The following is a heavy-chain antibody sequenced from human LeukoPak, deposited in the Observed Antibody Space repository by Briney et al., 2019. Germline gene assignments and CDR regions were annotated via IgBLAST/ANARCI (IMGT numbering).Heavy chain of an antibody. D-gene: IGHD3-3*01. V-gene: IGHV3-23*01. Sequence: GGSLRLSCAASGFTFSSYAMSWVRQAPGKGLEWVSAISGSGGSTYYADSVKGRFTISRDNSKNTLCLQMNSLRAEDTAVYYCAKDMGTRFLEWLSTDYWGQGTLVTVSS. CDR1: GFTFSSYA. CDR2: ISGSGGST. J-gene: IGHJ4*02. CDR3: AKDMGTRFLEWLSTDY.